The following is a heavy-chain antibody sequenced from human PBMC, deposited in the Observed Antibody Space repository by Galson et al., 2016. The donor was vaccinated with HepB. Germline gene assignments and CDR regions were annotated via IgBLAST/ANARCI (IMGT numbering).Heavy chain of an antibody. Sequence: SVKVSCKVSGYSLTELSIHWVRQAPGKGPEWMGGFDPEDVQISYAQKFQGRVTISVDTSKNQVSLKLSSVTAADTAVYYCARSPGYYFDYWGQGTLVTVSS. CDR2: FDPEDVQI. D-gene: IGHD5-24*01. V-gene: IGHV1-24*01. CDR3: ARSPGYYFDY. J-gene: IGHJ4*02. CDR1: GYSLTELS.